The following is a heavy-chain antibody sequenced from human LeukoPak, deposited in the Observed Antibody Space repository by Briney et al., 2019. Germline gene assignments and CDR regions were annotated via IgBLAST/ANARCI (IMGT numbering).Heavy chain of an antibody. D-gene: IGHD6-19*01. J-gene: IGHJ4*02. Sequence: SETLSLTCTVSGGSIGSSSYYWGWIRQPPGKGLEWIGSIYYSGSTYYNPSLKSRVTISVDTSKNQFSLKLSSVTAADTAVYYCARDNSGWYYFDYWGQGTLVTVSS. V-gene: IGHV4-39*07. CDR1: GGSIGSSSYY. CDR2: IYYSGST. CDR3: ARDNSGWYYFDY.